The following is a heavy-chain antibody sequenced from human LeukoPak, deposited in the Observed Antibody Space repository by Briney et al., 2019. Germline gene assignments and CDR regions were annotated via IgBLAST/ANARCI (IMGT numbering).Heavy chain of an antibody. CDR2: ISSSGGNT. V-gene: IGHV3-23*01. CDR3: AKDRIAVAGTACWFDP. J-gene: IGHJ5*02. CDR1: RFTFDEYG. D-gene: IGHD6-19*01. Sequence: GGSLRLSCAASRFTFDEYGMSWDRQTAGKGLEWVSSISSSGGNTYYADSVKGRFTISRDNSKSTLYVQMNSLRGEDTAVYYCAKDRIAVAGTACWFDPWGQGTLVTVSS.